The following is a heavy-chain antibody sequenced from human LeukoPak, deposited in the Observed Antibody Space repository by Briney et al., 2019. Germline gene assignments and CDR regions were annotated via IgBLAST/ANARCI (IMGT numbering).Heavy chain of an antibody. J-gene: IGHJ4*02. CDR1: GFTFDDYA. CDR3: ARGSSGVDY. CDR2: ISWNSGRI. D-gene: IGHD6-19*01. Sequence: GGSLRLSCAASGFTFDDYAMHWVRQAPGKGLEWVSGISWNSGRIGYADSVKGRFTISRDNAKNSLYLQMNSLRAEDTAVYYCARGSSGVDYWGQGTLVTVSS. V-gene: IGHV3-9*01.